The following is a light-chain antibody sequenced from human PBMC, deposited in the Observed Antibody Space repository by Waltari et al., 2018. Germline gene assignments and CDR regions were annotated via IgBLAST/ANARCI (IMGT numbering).Light chain of an antibody. CDR2: GAS. CDR3: QQYGSSPWM. Sequence: EIVLTQSPGTLSLSPGERANPPCRASQSVSRSYLAWYQQKPGQAPRLLIYGASSRATGIPDRFSGSGSGTDFTLTISRLEPEDFAVYYCQQYGSSPWMFGQGTKVEIK. J-gene: IGKJ1*01. CDR1: QSVSRSY. V-gene: IGKV3-20*01.